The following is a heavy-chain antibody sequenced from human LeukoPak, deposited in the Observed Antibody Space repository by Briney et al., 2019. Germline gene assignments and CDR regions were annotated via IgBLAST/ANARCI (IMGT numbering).Heavy chain of an antibody. CDR2: INHSGST. J-gene: IGHJ4*02. CDR3: ARGEGWPQF. Sequence: SETLSLTCAVYGGSFSGYYWSWIRQPPGKGLEWIGEINHSGSTNYNPSLKSRVTISVDTSKNQFSLKLSSVTAADTAVYYCARGEGWPQFWGQGTLVTVSS. D-gene: IGHD5-24*01. V-gene: IGHV4-34*01. CDR1: GGSFSGYY.